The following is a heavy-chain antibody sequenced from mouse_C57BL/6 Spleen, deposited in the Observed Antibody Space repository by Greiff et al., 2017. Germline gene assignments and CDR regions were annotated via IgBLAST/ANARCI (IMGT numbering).Heavy chain of an antibody. CDR3: ARHDDDAGFAY. V-gene: IGHV1-69*01. Sequence: QVQLQQPGAELVMPGASVKLSCKASGYTFTSYWMPWVQQRPGQGLEWIGEIDPSDSYTNYNQKFKGKFTLTVDKSSSTAYMQLSSLTSEDSAVYYCARHDDDAGFAYWGQGTLVTVSA. J-gene: IGHJ3*01. D-gene: IGHD2-4*01. CDR2: IDPSDSYT. CDR1: GYTFTSYW.